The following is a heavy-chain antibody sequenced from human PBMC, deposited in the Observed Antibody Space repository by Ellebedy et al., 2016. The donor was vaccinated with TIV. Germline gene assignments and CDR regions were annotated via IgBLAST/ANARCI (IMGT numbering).Heavy chain of an antibody. CDR3: SRLAHGD. CDR1: GGSISSSIYY. V-gene: IGHV4-39*07. D-gene: IGHD5-24*01. CDR2: ISYSGTT. J-gene: IGHJ4*02. Sequence: MPSETLSLTCTVSGGSISSSIYYWGWIRQPPGKGLVWIATISYSGTTYYNPSPKSRVTISVDMSKNQFSLKLSSVTAADTAVYYCSRLAHGDWGQGTLVTVSS.